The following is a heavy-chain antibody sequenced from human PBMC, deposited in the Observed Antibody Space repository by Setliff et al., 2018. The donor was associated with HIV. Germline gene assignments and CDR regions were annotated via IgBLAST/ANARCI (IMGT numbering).Heavy chain of an antibody. J-gene: IGHJ4*02. Sequence: ETLSLTCAVYGGSFNGYYWSWVRQAPGKGLEWVSSISGSGGSPYYADSVKGRFTISRDNSKNTLYLQMNSLRAEDTAVYYCAKDLVYYDSSGDLDYWGQGTLVTVSS. V-gene: IGHV3-23*01. CDR1: GGSFNGYY. CDR3: AKDLVYYDSSGDLDY. D-gene: IGHD3-22*01. CDR2: ISGSGGSP.